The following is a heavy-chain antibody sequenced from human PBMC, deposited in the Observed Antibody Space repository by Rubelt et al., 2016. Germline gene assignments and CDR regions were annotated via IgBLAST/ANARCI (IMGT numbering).Heavy chain of an antibody. CDR2: INHSGNT. D-gene: IGHD6-13*01. Sequence: QVQLQQWGAGLLKPSETLSLTCAVYGGSFNDYYWTWIRQSPAKGLEWIGEINHSGNTNYNPSLNSRVAISVDTSKKQFSLKLRSVTAADTATYFCARGLSRAELVAYWGRGTLVTVSS. CDR1: GGSFNDYY. CDR3: ARGLSRAELVAY. V-gene: IGHV4-34*01. J-gene: IGHJ4*02.